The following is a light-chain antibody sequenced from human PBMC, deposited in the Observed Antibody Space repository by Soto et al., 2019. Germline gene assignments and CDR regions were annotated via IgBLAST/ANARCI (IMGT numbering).Light chain of an antibody. CDR3: QHYSNSLT. CDR2: GAS. CDR1: QSVSSSH. Sequence: DIVLTQSPGTLSLSPGESVTLSCRASQSVSSSHLAWYQQKPGQAPRLFIYGASRRATGIPDRFSGSGSGTEFTLNNSRLQPEDFAVYSCQHYSNSLTFGGGTKVEIK. V-gene: IGKV3-20*01. J-gene: IGKJ4*01.